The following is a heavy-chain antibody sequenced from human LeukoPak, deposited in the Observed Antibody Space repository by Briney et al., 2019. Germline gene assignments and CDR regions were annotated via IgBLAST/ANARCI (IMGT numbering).Heavy chain of an antibody. D-gene: IGHD3-9*01. CDR2: IDNDGTDT. J-gene: IGHJ6*03. CDR1: GFSLSRYW. CDR3: TRGGFDHNMDV. Sequence: GGSLRLSCAASGFSLSRYWIHWVRQAPGTGLVWVSYIDNDGTDTNYADSERGRFTVSRDNAKNTLYLQMNGLRAEDTAVYYCTRGGFDHNMDVWGKGTTVT. V-gene: IGHV3-74*01.